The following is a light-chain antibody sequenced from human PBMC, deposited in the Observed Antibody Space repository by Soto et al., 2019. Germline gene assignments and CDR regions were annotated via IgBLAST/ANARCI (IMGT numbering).Light chain of an antibody. V-gene: IGLV2-14*01. Sequence: QSALTQPASVSGSPGQSIAISCTGTFSDVGGYDYVSWYQQHPDKAPKLMIYEVTKRPSGVSNRFSGSKSGNTASLTISGLQPEDEAVYYCSSHTSGSTRVFGSGTKVTVL. CDR1: FSDVGGYDY. CDR3: SSHTSGSTRV. J-gene: IGLJ1*01. CDR2: EVT.